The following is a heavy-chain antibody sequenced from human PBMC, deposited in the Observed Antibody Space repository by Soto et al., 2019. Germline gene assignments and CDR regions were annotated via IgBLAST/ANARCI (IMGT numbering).Heavy chain of an antibody. J-gene: IGHJ3*02. V-gene: IGHV4-59*01. CDR2: IYYDSGST. CDR3: ARRNYAGAFDI. CDR1: GGSISSYY. Sequence: QVQLQESGPGLVKPSETLSLTCTVSGGSISSYYWSWIRQPPGKGLEWIGYIYYDSGSTNYNPSLKSRVTISADTSKNQFSLKLSSVTAADTAVFYCARRNYAGAFDIWGQGTMVTVSS. D-gene: IGHD1-7*01.